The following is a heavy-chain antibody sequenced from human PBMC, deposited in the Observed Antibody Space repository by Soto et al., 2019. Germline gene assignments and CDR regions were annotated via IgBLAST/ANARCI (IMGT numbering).Heavy chain of an antibody. J-gene: IGHJ4*02. CDR2: ISYDGSNK. CDR1: GFTFSSYA. D-gene: IGHD3-22*01. Sequence: QVQLVESGGGVVQPGRSLRLSCAASGFTFSSYAMHWVRQAPGKGLEWVAVISYDGSNKYYADSVKGRFTISRDNSKNTLYLQMNSLRAEDTAVYYCARVSSYYDSSGYYDYWGQGTLVTVSS. V-gene: IGHV3-30-3*01. CDR3: ARVSSYYDSSGYYDY.